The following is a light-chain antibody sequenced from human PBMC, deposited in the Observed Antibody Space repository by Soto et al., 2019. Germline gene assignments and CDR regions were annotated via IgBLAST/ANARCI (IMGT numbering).Light chain of an antibody. CDR2: RDS. V-gene: IGLV3-9*01. Sequence: SYELTQPLSVSVALGQTARITCGGNNIGSKNVHWYQQKPGQAPVLVIYRDSNRPSGIPERFSGSNSGNTATLTISRAQAGDEADYYCQVWDSSTASYVFGTGTKLTVL. CDR1: NIGSKN. J-gene: IGLJ1*01. CDR3: QVWDSSTASYV.